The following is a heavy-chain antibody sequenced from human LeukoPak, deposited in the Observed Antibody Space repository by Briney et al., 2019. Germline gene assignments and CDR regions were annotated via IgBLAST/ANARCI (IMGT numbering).Heavy chain of an antibody. CDR1: GYTFTGYY. Sequence: ASVKVSCKASGYTFTGYYMHRVRQAPGQGLEWMGWINPNSGGTNYAQKFQGRVTMTRDTSISTAYMELSRLRSDDTAVYYCARDPSGYGGNSGEDYWGQGTLVTVSS. V-gene: IGHV1-2*02. CDR2: INPNSGGT. CDR3: ARDPSGYGGNSGEDY. D-gene: IGHD4-23*01. J-gene: IGHJ4*02.